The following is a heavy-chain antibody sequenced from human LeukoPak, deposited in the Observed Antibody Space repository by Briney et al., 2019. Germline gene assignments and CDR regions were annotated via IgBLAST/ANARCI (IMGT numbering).Heavy chain of an antibody. D-gene: IGHD3-22*01. J-gene: IGHJ6*03. CDR2: ISSSSSTI. Sequence: PGGSLRLSCAASGFTFSSYSMNWVRQAPGKGLEWVSYISSSSSTIYYADSVKGRFTISRDNAKNSLYLQMNSLRAEDTAVYYCARAQYYYDSSGYYFSYYYYYMDVWGKGTTVTVSS. CDR3: ARAQYYYDSSGYYFSYYYYYMDV. V-gene: IGHV3-48*01. CDR1: GFTFSSYS.